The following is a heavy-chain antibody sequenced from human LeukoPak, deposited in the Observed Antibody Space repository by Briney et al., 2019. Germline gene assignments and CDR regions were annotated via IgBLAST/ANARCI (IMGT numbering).Heavy chain of an antibody. CDR3: GRDLGGSGSYYCE. Sequence: KASETLSLTCAVSGYSISSGYYWGWLRQPPGKGLEWIASIYHTGTTYYNPSLKSRVTISLDTSKNQFSLKLSSVTAADTAVYYCGRDLGGSGSYYCEWGQGTLVTVSS. CDR1: GYSISSGYY. J-gene: IGHJ4*02. CDR2: IYHTGTT. D-gene: IGHD3-10*01. V-gene: IGHV4-38-2*02.